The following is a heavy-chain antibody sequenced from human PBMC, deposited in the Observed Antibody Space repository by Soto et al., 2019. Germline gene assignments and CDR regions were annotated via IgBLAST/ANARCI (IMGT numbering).Heavy chain of an antibody. D-gene: IGHD3-22*01. CDR3: AKGSSSGWAYYYYGMDV. J-gene: IGHJ6*02. V-gene: IGHV3-23*01. CDR1: GFTFSSYA. Sequence: GGSLRLSCVASGFTFSSYAMSWVRQAPGKGLEWVSSISGSVVSRYYAESVKGRFTISRDNSKNTLYLQMNSLGAEDTAVYYCAKGSSSGWAYYYYGMDVWGQGTTVTVSS. CDR2: ISGSVVSR.